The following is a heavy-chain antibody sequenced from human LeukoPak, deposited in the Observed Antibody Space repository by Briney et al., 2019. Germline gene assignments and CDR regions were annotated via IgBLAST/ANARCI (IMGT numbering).Heavy chain of an antibody. CDR2: IYYSGST. J-gene: IGHJ6*03. CDR3: ARVHSGYGIRYYYYMDV. V-gene: IGHV4-39*07. CDR1: GGSISSSSYY. D-gene: IGHD5-12*01. Sequence: SETLSLTCTVSGGSISSSSYYWGWIRQPPGKGLEWIGSIYYSGSTYYNPSLKSRVTISVDTSKNQFSLKLSSVTAADTAVYYCARVHSGYGIRYYYYMDVWGKGTTVTVSS.